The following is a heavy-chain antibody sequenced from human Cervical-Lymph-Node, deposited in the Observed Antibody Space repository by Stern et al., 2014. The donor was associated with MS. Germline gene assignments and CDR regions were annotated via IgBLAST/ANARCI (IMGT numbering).Heavy chain of an antibody. J-gene: IGHJ4*02. Sequence: EVQLVESGGGLVQPGGSLRLSCAASGFTLSDYSMNWVRQAPGKGLEWLSYISSSGTTIYYADSVKGRFTISRDNDKNSLYLQMNSLRDEDTAVYYCARAPTVTTGIDHWGLGTLVTVSS. CDR1: GFTLSDYS. V-gene: IGHV3-48*02. D-gene: IGHD4-17*01. CDR2: ISSSGTTI. CDR3: ARAPTVTTGIDH.